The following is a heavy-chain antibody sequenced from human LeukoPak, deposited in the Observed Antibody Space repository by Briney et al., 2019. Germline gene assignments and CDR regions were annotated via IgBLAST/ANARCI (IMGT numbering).Heavy chain of an antibody. CDR2: IYPGDSDT. CDR1: GYSFTSYW. CDR3: ARGVDYYDSSGYLFDY. Sequence: EESLKISCKGSGYSFTSYWIGWVRQMPGKGLEWMGIIYPGDSDTRYSPSFQGQVTISADKSISTAYLQWSSLKASDAAMYYCARGVDYYDSSGYLFDYWGQGTLVTVSS. J-gene: IGHJ4*02. V-gene: IGHV5-51*01. D-gene: IGHD3-22*01.